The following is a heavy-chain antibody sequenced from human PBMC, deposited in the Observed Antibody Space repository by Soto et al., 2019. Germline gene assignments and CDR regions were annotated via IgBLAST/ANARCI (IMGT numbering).Heavy chain of an antibody. CDR1: GFTFSDYG. D-gene: IGHD3-3*01. J-gene: IGHJ6*02. Sequence: PGGSLRLSCAASGFTFSDYGMHWVRQGPGKGLEWVAVIWYDGSHEYYADSVKGRFSISRDNSKNTLFLQMNSLRGEDTATYYCARSSAFGVVKYGVDVWGQGTTVTRLL. V-gene: IGHV3-33*01. CDR3: ARSSAFGVVKYGVDV. CDR2: IWYDGSHE.